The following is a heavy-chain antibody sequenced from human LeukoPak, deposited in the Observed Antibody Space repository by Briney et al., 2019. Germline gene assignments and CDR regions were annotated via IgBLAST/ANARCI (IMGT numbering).Heavy chain of an antibody. V-gene: IGHV3-43*02. CDR3: ARSLPDYFDY. Sequence: GGSLRLSCAASGFTFDDYAMHWVRQAPGKGLEWVSLISGDGGTTYSADFVKGRFTISRDNSKNSLYLQMNSLRTEDTALYYCARSLPDYFDYWGQGTLVTVSS. CDR1: GFTFDDYA. J-gene: IGHJ4*02. CDR2: ISGDGGTT.